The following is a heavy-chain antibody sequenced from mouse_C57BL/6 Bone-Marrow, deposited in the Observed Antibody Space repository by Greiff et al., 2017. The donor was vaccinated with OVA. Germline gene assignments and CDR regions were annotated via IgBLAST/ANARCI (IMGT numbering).Heavy chain of an antibody. CDR2: IHPNSGST. V-gene: IGHV1-64*01. J-gene: IGHJ4*01. Sequence: VQLQQPGAELVKPGASVKLSCKASGYTFTSYWMHWVKQRPGQGLEWIGMIHPNSGSTNYNEKFKSKATLTVDKSSSTAYMQLSSLTSEDSAVYNCARSLLIATVVATRGCYYAMDYWGQGTSVTVSS. CDR1: GYTFTSYW. D-gene: IGHD1-1*01. CDR3: ARSLLIATVVATRGCYYAMDY.